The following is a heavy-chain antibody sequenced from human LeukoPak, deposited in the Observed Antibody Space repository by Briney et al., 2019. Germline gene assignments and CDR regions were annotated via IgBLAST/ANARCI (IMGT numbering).Heavy chain of an antibody. Sequence: SETLSLTCTVSGGSISSYYWSWIRQPPGKGLEWIGYIYYSGSTNYNPSLKSRVTISVDTSKNQFSLKLSSVTAADTAVYYCATESHLTGYSLDYWGQGTLVTVSS. D-gene: IGHD3-9*01. J-gene: IGHJ4*02. V-gene: IGHV4-59*08. CDR2: IYYSGST. CDR3: ATESHLTGYSLDY. CDR1: GGSISSYY.